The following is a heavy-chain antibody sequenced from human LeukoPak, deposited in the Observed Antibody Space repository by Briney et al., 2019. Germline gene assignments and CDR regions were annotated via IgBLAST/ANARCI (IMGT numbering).Heavy chain of an antibody. CDR2: ISGSGGST. J-gene: IGHJ6*02. V-gene: IGHV3-23*01. D-gene: IGHD6-13*01. CDR1: GFTFSSYA. Sequence: PGGSLRLSCAASGFTFSSYAMSWVRQAPGKGLEWVSAISGSGGSTYYADSVKGRFTISRDNSKNTLYLQMNSLRAEDTAVYYCAKFGGIAAAGTYYGMDVWGQGTTVTASS. CDR3: AKFGGIAAAGTYYGMDV.